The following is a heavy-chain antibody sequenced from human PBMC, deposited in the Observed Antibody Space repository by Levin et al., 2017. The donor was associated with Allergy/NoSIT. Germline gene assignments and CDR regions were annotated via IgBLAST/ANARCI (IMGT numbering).Heavy chain of an antibody. CDR2: IYLGDSDT. CDR1: GYSFTSYW. Sequence: GGFLRLSCKGSGYSFTSYWIGWVRQMPGKGLEWLGIIYLGDSDTRYSPSFQGQVTISADKSISTVYLQWSSLKASDTAMYYCARHDTSMDPFDYWGQGTLVTVSS. J-gene: IGHJ4*02. CDR3: ARHDTSMDPFDY. V-gene: IGHV5-51*01. D-gene: IGHD5-18*01.